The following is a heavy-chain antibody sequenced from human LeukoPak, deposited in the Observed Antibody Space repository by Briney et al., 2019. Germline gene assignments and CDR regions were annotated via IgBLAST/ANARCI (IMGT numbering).Heavy chain of an antibody. CDR2: TYYRSKWYN. D-gene: IGHD1-1*01. Sequence: SQTLSLTCAISGGGVSSNSAAWNWIRQSPSRGLEWLGRTYYRSKWYNDYAVSVKSRITINPDTSKNQFSLQLNSVTPEDTAVYYCARTKLRTGAFDIWGQGTMVTVSS. J-gene: IGHJ3*02. CDR3: ARTKLRTGAFDI. CDR1: GGGVSSNSAA. V-gene: IGHV6-1*01.